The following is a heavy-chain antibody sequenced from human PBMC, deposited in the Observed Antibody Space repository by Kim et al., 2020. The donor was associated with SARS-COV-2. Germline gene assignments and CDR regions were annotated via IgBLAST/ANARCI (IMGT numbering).Heavy chain of an antibody. Sequence: GGSLRLSCVTSGFTFRNYGMHWVRQAPGKGLEWVAHVWYDGSNIHYAGSVKGRFTISRDNSRNTLYLQMSSLRAEDTAVYYCARDTRESGPPYHYYYGMDVWGPGTTVTVSS. J-gene: IGHJ6*02. CDR2: VWYDGSNI. D-gene: IGHD3-3*01. V-gene: IGHV3-33*01. CDR3: ARDTRESGPPYHYYYGMDV. CDR1: GFTFRNYG.